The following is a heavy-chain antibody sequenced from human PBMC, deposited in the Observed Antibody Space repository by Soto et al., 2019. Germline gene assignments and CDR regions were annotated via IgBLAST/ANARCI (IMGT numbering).Heavy chain of an antibody. Sequence: QVQLVQSGAEVKDPGDSVRVSCEASGYTFTAYYIHWVRQAPGQGLEWMGWINPKFGDTTYAQDFQGRVSMTRDMSISTVYMELSRLTSDDTAIYYCARNMDYYYGPGSGNGHGFWGQGTTVTVFS. J-gene: IGHJ6*02. V-gene: IGHV1-2*02. CDR2: INPKFGDT. CDR1: GYTFTAYY. D-gene: IGHD3-10*01. CDR3: ARNMDYYYGPGSGNGHGF.